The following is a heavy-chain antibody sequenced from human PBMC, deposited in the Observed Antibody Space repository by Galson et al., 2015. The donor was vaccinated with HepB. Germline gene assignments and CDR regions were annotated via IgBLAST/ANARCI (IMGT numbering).Heavy chain of an antibody. CDR3: ASGQMYYLNSSAYPSDAFDI. J-gene: IGHJ3*02. V-gene: IGHV1-69*13. Sequence: SVKVSCKASVRTFSNYGITWVRQAPGQGLEWMGGIIPIFGAPKYAQKFQGRVTITADESTTTAYMELSSLRSEDTAMYYCASGQMYYLNSSAYPSDAFDIWGQGTMVTVSS. CDR1: VRTFSNYG. CDR2: IIPIFGAP. D-gene: IGHD2-8*01.